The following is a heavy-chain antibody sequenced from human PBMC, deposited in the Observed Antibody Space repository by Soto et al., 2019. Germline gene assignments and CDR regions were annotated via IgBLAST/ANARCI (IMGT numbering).Heavy chain of an antibody. Sequence: QVQLVESGGGVVQPGRSLRLSCAASGFSFLNYAMHWVRQAPGKGLEWAALISYDGNNKYYAESVRGRFTISRDNSRDTLFLQLNSLRPEDTAVYYCAGVSSGGWYYFDSWGQGTLVTVSS. D-gene: IGHD6-19*01. J-gene: IGHJ4*02. CDR2: ISYDGNNK. V-gene: IGHV3-30-3*01. CDR1: GFSFLNYA. CDR3: AGVSSGGWYYFDS.